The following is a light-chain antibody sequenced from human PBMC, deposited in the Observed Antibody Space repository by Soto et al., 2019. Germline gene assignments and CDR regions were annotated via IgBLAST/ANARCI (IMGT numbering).Light chain of an antibody. CDR1: QSVSSAR. CDR3: HQYGSSPWT. CDR2: GAS. Sequence: EIVFTQSPGTLSLSPGERATLSCRASQSVSSARLAWFQQKPGQAPRLLIYGASSRAPGIPDRFSGSGSETDFTLTITRLESEDFAVYSCHQYGSSPWTFGHGTKVDIK. J-gene: IGKJ1*01. V-gene: IGKV3-20*01.